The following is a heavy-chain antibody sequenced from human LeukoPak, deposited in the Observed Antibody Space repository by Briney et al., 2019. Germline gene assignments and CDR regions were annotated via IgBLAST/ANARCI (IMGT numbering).Heavy chain of an antibody. CDR3: ASTHCASPSCYSYYYSGLDV. CDR1: GGSISSSSYY. V-gene: IGHV4-39*07. Sequence: SETLSLTCTVSGGSISSSSYYWGWIRQPPGKGLEWIGSIYYSGSTYYNPSLKSRVTISVDTSKNQFSLKLSSVTAADTAVYYCASTHCASPSCYSYYYSGLDVWGQGTTVIVSS. J-gene: IGHJ6*02. CDR2: IYYSGST. D-gene: IGHD2-2*01.